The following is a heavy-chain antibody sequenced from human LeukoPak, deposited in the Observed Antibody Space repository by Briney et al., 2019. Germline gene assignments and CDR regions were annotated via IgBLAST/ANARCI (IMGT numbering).Heavy chain of an antibody. J-gene: IGHJ4*02. CDR2: INHSGST. CDR1: GGSFSGYY. V-gene: IGHV4-34*01. CDR3: ARWSGELLGSYPFDY. D-gene: IGHD1-26*01. Sequence: SETLSLTCAVYGGSFSGYYWSWIRQPPGKGLEWIGEINHSGSTNYNPSLKSRVTISVDTSKNQFSLKLSSVTAADTAVYYCARWSGELLGSYPFDYWGQGTLVTVSS.